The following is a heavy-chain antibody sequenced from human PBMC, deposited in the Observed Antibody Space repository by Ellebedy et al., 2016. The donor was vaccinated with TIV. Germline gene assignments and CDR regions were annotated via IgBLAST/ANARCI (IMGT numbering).Heavy chain of an antibody. CDR1: GCTFTSYD. Sequence: ASVKVSXXASGCTFTSYDINWVRQATGQGLEWMGWMNPNSGNTGYAQKFQGRVTMTRNTSITTAYMELSSLRSEDTAVYYCARSMTTVNPFDYWGQGTLVTVSS. CDR3: ARSMTTVNPFDY. D-gene: IGHD4-17*01. V-gene: IGHV1-8*01. J-gene: IGHJ4*02. CDR2: MNPNSGNT.